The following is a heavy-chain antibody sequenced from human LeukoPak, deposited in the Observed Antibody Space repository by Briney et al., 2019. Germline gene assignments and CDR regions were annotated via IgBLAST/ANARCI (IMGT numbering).Heavy chain of an antibody. J-gene: IGHJ6*02. Sequence: GGSLRLSCAASGFTFDDYAMHWVRHAPGKGLEWVAGISWNSGSIGYADSVKGRFTISRDNAKNSLYLQMKSLRSEDTALYYCARALSGSIMDVWGQGTTVTVSS. V-gene: IGHV3-9*01. CDR2: ISWNSGSI. D-gene: IGHD3-10*01. CDR1: GFTFDDYA. CDR3: ARALSGSIMDV.